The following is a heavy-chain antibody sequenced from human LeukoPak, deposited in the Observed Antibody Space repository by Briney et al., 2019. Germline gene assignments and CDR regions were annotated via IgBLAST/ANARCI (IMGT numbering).Heavy chain of an antibody. J-gene: IGHJ4*02. D-gene: IGHD2/OR15-2a*01. CDR2: IRYDGSDK. V-gene: IGHV3-30*02. CDR1: GFIFSSYG. Sequence: GGSLRLSCAASGFIFSSYGMHWVRQAPGKGLEWVAFIRYDGSDKFYADSVKGRFTISRDNSKNTLYLQMNSLRVEDTAVYYCRDPFDYWGQGTLVTVSS. CDR3: RDPFDY.